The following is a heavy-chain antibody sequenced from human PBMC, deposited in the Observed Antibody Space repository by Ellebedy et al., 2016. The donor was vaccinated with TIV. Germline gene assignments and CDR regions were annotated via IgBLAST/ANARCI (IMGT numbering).Heavy chain of an antibody. CDR2: IKQDGSEK. D-gene: IGHD2-21*02. Sequence: PGGSLRLSCAASGFTFSSNWMSRVRQTPGKGLEWVAYIKQDGSEKYYVDSVKGRFTISRDNTKNTLYLQMNTLRAEDTAIYYCAKAHVVTAIPSFDQWGQGTLVTVSS. CDR1: GFTFSSNW. V-gene: IGHV3-7*03. CDR3: AKAHVVTAIPSFDQ. J-gene: IGHJ4*02.